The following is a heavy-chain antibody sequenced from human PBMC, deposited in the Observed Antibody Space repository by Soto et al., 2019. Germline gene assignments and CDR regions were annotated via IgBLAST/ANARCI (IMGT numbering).Heavy chain of an antibody. V-gene: IGHV3-74*01. CDR1: EIAFLGNW. J-gene: IGHJ6*02. CDR2: ISSYGSDT. Sequence: GRLCRHSVGDAEIAFLGNWMHLIHQAPWKELVWVSRISSYGSDTHYADSVKGRFTISRDNAKNTLYLQMNSLRADDTAVYYCASNYAYAEGYYWYGIDVWGQGTTVTVS. D-gene: IGHD3-16*01. CDR3: ASNYAYAEGYYWYGIDV.